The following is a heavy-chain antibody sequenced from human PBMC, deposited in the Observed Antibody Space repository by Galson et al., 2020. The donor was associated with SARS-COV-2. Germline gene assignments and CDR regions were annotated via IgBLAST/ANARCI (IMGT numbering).Heavy chain of an antibody. D-gene: IGHD3-3*01. J-gene: IGHJ1*01. CDR3: ASQTIFGVVAYFQH. CDR2: ITYSGRT. Sequence: SETLSLTCRVSGGTLNNYFWSWIRQPPGKGLEWIGYITYSGRTNYNPSLKSRVTISVDTSKNQFSLRLSSVTAADTAVYYCASQTIFGVVAYFQHWGQGTQVIVSS. V-gene: IGHV4-59*01. CDR1: GGTLNNYF.